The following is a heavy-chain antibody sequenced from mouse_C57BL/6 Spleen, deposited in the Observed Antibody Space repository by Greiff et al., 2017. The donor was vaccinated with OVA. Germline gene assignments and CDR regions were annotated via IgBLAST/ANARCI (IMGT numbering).Heavy chain of an antibody. Sequence: QVQLKQPGAELVKPGASVKLSCKASGYTFTSYWMQWVKQRPGQGLEWIGEIDPSDSYTNYNQKFKGKATLTVDTSSSTAYMQLSSLTSEDSAVYYCARHSTVPNYFDYWGQGTTLTVSS. CDR3: ARHSTVPNYFDY. V-gene: IGHV1-50*01. D-gene: IGHD1-1*01. J-gene: IGHJ2*01. CDR1: GYTFTSYW. CDR2: IDPSDSYT.